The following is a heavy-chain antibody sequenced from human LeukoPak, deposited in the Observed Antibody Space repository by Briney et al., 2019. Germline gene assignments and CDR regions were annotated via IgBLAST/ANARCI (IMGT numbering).Heavy chain of an antibody. CDR2: IYYSGST. V-gene: IGHV4-39*01. CDR1: GCSISSSSYY. CDR3: ATPTSFSHFDY. Sequence: PSETLSLTCTVSGCSISSSSYYWGWIRQPPGKGLEWIGSIYYSGSTYYNPSLKSRVTISVDTSKNQFSLKLSSVTAADTAVYYCATPTSFSHFDYWGQGTLVTVSS. J-gene: IGHJ4*02.